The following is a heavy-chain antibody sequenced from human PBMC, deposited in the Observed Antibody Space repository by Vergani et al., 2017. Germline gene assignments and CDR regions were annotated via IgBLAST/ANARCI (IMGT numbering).Heavy chain of an antibody. Sequence: QMQLVQSGPEVKKPGTSVKVSCKASGFTFTSSAVQWVRQARGQRLEWIGWIVVGSGNTNYAQKFQERVTITRDMSTSTDYMELSSLRSEDTAVYYCAARTTADYYDSSGYYPDAFDIWGQGTMVTVSS. J-gene: IGHJ3*02. CDR3: AARTTADYYDSSGYYPDAFDI. V-gene: IGHV1-58*01. CDR1: GFTFTSSA. D-gene: IGHD3-22*01. CDR2: IVVGSGNT.